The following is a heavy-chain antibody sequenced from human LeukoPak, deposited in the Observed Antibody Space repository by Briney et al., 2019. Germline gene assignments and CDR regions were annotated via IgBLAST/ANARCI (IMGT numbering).Heavy chain of an antibody. D-gene: IGHD3-10*01. CDR2: ISAYNGNT. V-gene: IGHV1-18*01. J-gene: IGHJ4*02. Sequence: ASVKVSCKASGYTFTSYGISWVRQAPGQGLEWMGWISAYNGNTNYAQKLQGRVTMTTDTSTSTAYMELRSLRSGDTAVYYCARDSRNLRGPAGRFGYWGQGTLVTVSS. CDR1: GYTFTSYG. CDR3: ARDSRNLRGPAGRFGY.